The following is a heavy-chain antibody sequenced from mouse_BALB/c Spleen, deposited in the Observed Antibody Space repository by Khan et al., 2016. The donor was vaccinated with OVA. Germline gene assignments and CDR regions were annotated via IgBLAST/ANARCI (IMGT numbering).Heavy chain of an antibody. CDR3: ARDYWFVY. CDR2: ISSGGRT. CDR1: GFTFSNYA. J-gene: IGHJ3*01. Sequence: EVNLVESGGGLVKPGGSLKVSCAASGFTFSNYAMSWVRQTPEKRLEWVASISSGGRTYYPDSVKGRFTISRDNARNILYLQMSSLRSEDTAMYYCARDYWFVYWGQGTLVTVSA. V-gene: IGHV5-6-5*01.